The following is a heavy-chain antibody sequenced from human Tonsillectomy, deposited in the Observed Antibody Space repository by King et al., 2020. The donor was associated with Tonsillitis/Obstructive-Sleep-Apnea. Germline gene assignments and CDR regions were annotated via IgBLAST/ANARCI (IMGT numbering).Heavy chain of an antibody. V-gene: IGHV3-53*01. CDR1: GFTVSSNY. CDR2: IYSGGST. J-gene: IGHJ6*03. D-gene: IGHD3-10*01. Sequence: VQLVESGGGLIQPGGSLRLSCAASGFTVSSNYMSGVRQAPGRGLEWVSVIYSGGSTYYADSVQGRFTISRDNSKNTLYLQMNSLRAEDTAVYYCARDQDYGSGSYFHYYYYMDVWGKGTTVTVSS. CDR3: ARDQDYGSGSYFHYYYYMDV.